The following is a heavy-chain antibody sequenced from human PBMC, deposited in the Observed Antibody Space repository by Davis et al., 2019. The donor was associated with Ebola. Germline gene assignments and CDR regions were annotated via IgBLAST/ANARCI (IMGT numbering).Heavy chain of an antibody. CDR1: GFTFSSYA. J-gene: IGHJ6*02. CDR3: ARDIYSSSSGYYYGMDV. Sequence: GESLKISCAASGFTFSSYAMHWVRQAPGKGLEWVAVISYDGSNKYYADSVKGRFIISRDNSKNTLYLQMNSLRAEDTAVYYCARDIYSSSSGYYYGMDVWGQGTTVTVSS. CDR2: ISYDGSNK. D-gene: IGHD6-6*01. V-gene: IGHV3-30-3*01.